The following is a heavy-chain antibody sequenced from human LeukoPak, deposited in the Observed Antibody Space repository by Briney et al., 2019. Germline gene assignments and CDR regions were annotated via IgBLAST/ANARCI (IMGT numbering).Heavy chain of an antibody. CDR3: ARLYSRVGPFDY. J-gene: IGHJ4*02. CDR2: ISSSSPYI. Sequence: GSLRLSFAASGFTFSDYSMNWVRQAPGKGLEWVASISSSSPYIYYTDSVKGRFTISRDNAKNSLYLQMNSLRAEDTAVYYCARLYSRVGPFDYWGQGTLVTVSS. D-gene: IGHD5-18*01. V-gene: IGHV3-21*01. CDR1: GFTFSDYS.